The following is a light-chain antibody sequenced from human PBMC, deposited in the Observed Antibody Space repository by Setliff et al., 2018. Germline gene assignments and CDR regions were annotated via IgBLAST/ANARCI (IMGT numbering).Light chain of an antibody. J-gene: IGLJ1*01. CDR3: SSYTSSSTYV. V-gene: IGLV2-14*01. CDR1: SSDVGGYNY. Sequence: ALTQPASVSGSPGQSITISCTGTSSDVGGYNYVSRYQQHPGKAPKLMIYDVSKRPSGVSNRFSGSKSGNTASLTISGLQAEDEADYYCSSYTSSSTYVFGTGTKVTVL. CDR2: DVS.